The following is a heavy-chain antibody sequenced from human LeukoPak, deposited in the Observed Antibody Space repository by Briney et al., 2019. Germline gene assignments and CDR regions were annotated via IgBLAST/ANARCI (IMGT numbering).Heavy chain of an antibody. J-gene: IGHJ3*02. CDR3: ARPHSSGWYGGFDI. CDR1: GGSITGYY. CDR2: IYYSGST. Sequence: SETLSLTCTVSGGSITGYYWSWIRQPPGKGLKWIGFIYYSGSTSYNPSLKSRVTISLDTSKNQFSLKLTSVTAADTAVYYCARPHSSGWYGGFDIWGQGTMVTVSS. V-gene: IGHV4-59*08. D-gene: IGHD6-19*01.